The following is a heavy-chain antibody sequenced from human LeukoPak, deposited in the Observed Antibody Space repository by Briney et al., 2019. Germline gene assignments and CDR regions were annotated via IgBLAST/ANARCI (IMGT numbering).Heavy chain of an antibody. CDR3: AKDPPPRIAVAGHPQDYFDY. CDR2: ISGSGGST. Sequence: PGGSLRLSCAASGFTFSSYGMSWVRQAPGKGLEWVSAISGSGGSTYYADSVKGRFTISRDNSKNTLYLQMNSLRAEDTAVYYCAKDPPPRIAVAGHPQDYFDYWGQGTLVTVSS. D-gene: IGHD6-19*01. CDR1: GFTFSSYG. J-gene: IGHJ4*02. V-gene: IGHV3-23*01.